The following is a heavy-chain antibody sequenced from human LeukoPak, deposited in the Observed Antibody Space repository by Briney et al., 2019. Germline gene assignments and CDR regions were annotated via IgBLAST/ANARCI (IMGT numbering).Heavy chain of an antibody. CDR1: GFTFSSYG. CDR2: ISGSGGST. V-gene: IGHV3-23*01. D-gene: IGHD3-22*01. CDR3: AIPGGYFDNSWLRDGAFDI. Sequence: PGGSLRLSCAASGFTFSSYGMSWVRQAPGKGLEWVSAISGSGGSTYYADSVKGRFTISRDNAKNSLYLQMNSLRAEDTAVYYCAIPGGYFDNSWLRDGAFDIWGQGTMVTVSS. J-gene: IGHJ3*02.